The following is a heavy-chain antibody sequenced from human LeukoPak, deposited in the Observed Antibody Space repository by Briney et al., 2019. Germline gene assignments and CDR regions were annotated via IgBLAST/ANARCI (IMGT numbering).Heavy chain of an antibody. Sequence: GGSLRLSCAASGFIFSNSYMSWVRQAPSKGLEWVAVISYDGSNKYYADSVKGRFTISRDNSKNTLYLQMNSLRAEDTAVYYCAKVGLRFLEWFGFDPWGQGTLVTVSS. CDR2: ISYDGSNK. V-gene: IGHV3-30*18. CDR3: AKVGLRFLEWFGFDP. J-gene: IGHJ5*02. CDR1: GFIFSNSY. D-gene: IGHD3-3*01.